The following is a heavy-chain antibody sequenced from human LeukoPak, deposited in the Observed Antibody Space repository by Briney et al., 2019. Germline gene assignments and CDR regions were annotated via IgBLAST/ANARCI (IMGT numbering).Heavy chain of an antibody. V-gene: IGHV3-73*01. CDR1: GFTFSGSA. Sequence: GGSLRLSCAASGFTFSGSAIHWVRQASGKGLEWVGRIRSKANNYATAYAESVKGRFTISRDYSKNTAYLQMNSLKAEDTAVYYCTTIDEVNRKLDYWGQGTLVTVSS. CDR3: TTIDEVNRKLDY. CDR2: IRSKANNYAT. D-gene: IGHD1-14*01. J-gene: IGHJ4*02.